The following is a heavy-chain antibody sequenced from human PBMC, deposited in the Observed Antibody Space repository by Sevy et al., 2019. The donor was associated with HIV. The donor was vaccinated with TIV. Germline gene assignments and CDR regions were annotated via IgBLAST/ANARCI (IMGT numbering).Heavy chain of an antibody. CDR3: AKMDTLWSGYYMPDY. CDR2: ISYDGSNK. Sequence: GGSLRFSCAASGFTFSSYGMHWVRQAPGKGLEWVAVISYDGSNKYYADSVKGRFTISRDNSKNTLYLQMNSLRAEDTAVYYCAKMDTLWSGYYMPDYWGQGTLVTVSS. CDR1: GFTFSSYG. D-gene: IGHD3-3*01. J-gene: IGHJ4*02. V-gene: IGHV3-30*18.